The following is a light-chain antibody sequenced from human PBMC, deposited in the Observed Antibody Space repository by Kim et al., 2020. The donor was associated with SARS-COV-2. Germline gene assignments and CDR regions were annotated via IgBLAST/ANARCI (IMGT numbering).Light chain of an antibody. CDR1: QSISSH. CDR2: AAS. V-gene: IGKV1-39*01. J-gene: IGKJ1*01. CDR3: QQSYNPPQT. Sequence: ASVGDKVIITCRASQSISSHLNWYQQKPGKAPKLLIDAASTLQSGAPSRFSGSGYGTDFTLTSSGLQSDDFATYFCQQSYNPPQTFGRGTTVDIK.